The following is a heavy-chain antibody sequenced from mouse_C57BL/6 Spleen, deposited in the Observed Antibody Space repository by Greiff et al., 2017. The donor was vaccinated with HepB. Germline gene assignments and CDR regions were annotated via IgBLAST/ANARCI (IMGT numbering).Heavy chain of an antibody. V-gene: IGHV1-82*01. CDR2: IYPGDGDT. J-gene: IGHJ2*01. Sequence: QVQLKQSGPELVKPGASVKISCKASGYAFSSSWLNWVKQRPEKGLEWIGRIYPGDGDTNYNEKFKGKATLTADKSSSTAYMQLSSLTSEDSAVYFCARAYDGNYGSSFDYWGQGTTLTVSS. CDR1: GYAFSSSW. CDR3: ARAYDGNYGSSFDY. D-gene: IGHD2-10*01.